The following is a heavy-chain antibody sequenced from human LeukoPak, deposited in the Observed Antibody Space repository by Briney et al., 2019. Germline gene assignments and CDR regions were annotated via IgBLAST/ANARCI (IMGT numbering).Heavy chain of an antibody. CDR1: GYIFTSYG. D-gene: IGHD3-10*01. J-gene: IGHJ4*02. Sequence: GASVKVSCKASGYIFTSYGIVWVRQAPGQGLEWMGLINPRGGNATSAQRFQGRLTVTRDTSTSTVYMELSSLTSEDTAVYYCARDYHGSGSLTTFDSWGQGTLVTVSS. CDR2: INPRGGNA. CDR3: ARDYHGSGSLTTFDS. V-gene: IGHV1-46*01.